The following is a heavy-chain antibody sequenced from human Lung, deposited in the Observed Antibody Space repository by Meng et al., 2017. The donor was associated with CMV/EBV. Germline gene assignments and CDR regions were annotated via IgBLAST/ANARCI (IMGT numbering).Heavy chain of an antibody. J-gene: IGHJ4*02. CDR3: ARDTPNSGIDY. Sequence: SETXSPTCTVPGGPISSYYWSWIRQPPGKGLEWIGYIYYSGSTNYNPSLKSRVTISVDTSKNQFSLKLSSVTAADTAVYYCARDTPNSGIDYWGQGTLVTVSS. CDR1: GGPISSYY. CDR2: IYYSGST. V-gene: IGHV4-59*01. D-gene: IGHD1-26*01.